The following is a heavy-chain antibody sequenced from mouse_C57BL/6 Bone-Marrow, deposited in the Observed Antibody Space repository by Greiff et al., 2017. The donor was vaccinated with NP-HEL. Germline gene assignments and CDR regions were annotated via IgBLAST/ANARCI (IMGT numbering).Heavy chain of an antibody. CDR1: GYTFTDYE. Sequence: QVQLQQSGAELVRPGASVTLSCKASGYTFTDYEMHWVKQTPVHGLEWIGAIDPETGGTAYNQKFKGKAILTAEKSSSTAYMELRSLTSEDSAVYYCTRWLPIFDYWGQGTTLTVSS. D-gene: IGHD2-2*01. CDR3: TRWLPIFDY. J-gene: IGHJ2*01. V-gene: IGHV1-15*01. CDR2: IDPETGGT.